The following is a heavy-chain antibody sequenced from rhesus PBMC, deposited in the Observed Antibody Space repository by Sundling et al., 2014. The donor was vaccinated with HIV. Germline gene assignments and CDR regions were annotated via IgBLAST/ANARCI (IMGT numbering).Heavy chain of an antibody. D-gene: IGHD4-29*01. CDR3: ARGAVAAMIDY. CDR1: GYSITSGYY. Sequence: QVQLQESGPGLVKPSETLSLTCAVSGYSITSGYYWDWIRQPPGKGLEYIGYISGTSGVTYYNPSLKSRVTISTDTSKNQFSLKLNSVTAADTAVYYCARGAVAAMIDYWGQGVLVTVSS. J-gene: IGHJ4*01. V-gene: IGHV4-99*02. CDR2: ISGTSGVT.